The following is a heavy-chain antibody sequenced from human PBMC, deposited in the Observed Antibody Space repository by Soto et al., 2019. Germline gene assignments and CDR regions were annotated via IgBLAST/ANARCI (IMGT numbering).Heavy chain of an antibody. J-gene: IGHJ4*02. CDR3: AHRYCTNRCYYPSPFDY. D-gene: IGHD2-8*01. CDR1: GFSLSTSGVG. V-gene: IGHV2-5*02. CDR2: IYWDDDK. Sequence: GPTLVNPTQTLTLTCTFSGFSLSTSGVGVGWFRQPPGRALEWLALIYWDDDKRYSPSLKNRLTITKDTSKNQVVLTMTSMDPVDTATYYCAHRYCTNRCYYPSPFDYWGQGTLVTVSS.